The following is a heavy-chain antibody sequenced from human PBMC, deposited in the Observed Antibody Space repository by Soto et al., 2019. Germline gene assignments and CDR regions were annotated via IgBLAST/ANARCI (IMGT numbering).Heavy chain of an antibody. CDR2: ISSDGKSE. J-gene: IGHJ4*02. V-gene: IGHV3-30*18. Sequence: VQLVESGGGVVQPGRSLRLSCAASGFTFSTYGMHWVRQPPGKGLEWVAVISSDGKSEHYADPVKGRFSISRDNSKNTLSLQMNSLRVEDTAVYYCAKTITTYSGDSLGRGPLVDYWGQGTLVTVSS. CDR3: AKTITTYSGDSLGRGPLVDY. CDR1: GFTFSTYG. D-gene: IGHD3-22*01.